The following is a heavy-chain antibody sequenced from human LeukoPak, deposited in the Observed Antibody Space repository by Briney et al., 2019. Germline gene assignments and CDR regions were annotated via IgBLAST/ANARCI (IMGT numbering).Heavy chain of an antibody. J-gene: IGHJ4*02. CDR1: GGSICSNY. CDR2: IYYTGAT. V-gene: IGHV4-59*08. D-gene: IGHD6-19*01. Sequence: PSETLSLTCTVSGGSICSNYWTWIRQPPGKGLECIGYIYYTGATHYNPSLKSRVTISVDTSKDQFSLKMTSVTAADTAVYFCAKYGNSGWVTDNWGEGTLVRVSS. CDR3: AKYGNSGWVTDN.